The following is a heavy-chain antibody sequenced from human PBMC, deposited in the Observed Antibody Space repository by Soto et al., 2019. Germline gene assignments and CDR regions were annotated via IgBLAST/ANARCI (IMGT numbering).Heavy chain of an antibody. Sequence: QVQLVQSGPDLKRPGASMKVSCKASGYTFTSYGISWVRQAPGQGLEWMAWISPLKGRTQYSQKAQGRVTLSRDKSTNTAYLEMTTLRVDDTAVYYCAMDYGDRPEYFKHWGQGTLVTVS. CDR2: ISPLKGRT. J-gene: IGHJ1*01. V-gene: IGHV1-18*04. D-gene: IGHD4-17*01. CDR3: AMDYGDRPEYFKH. CDR1: GYTFTSYG.